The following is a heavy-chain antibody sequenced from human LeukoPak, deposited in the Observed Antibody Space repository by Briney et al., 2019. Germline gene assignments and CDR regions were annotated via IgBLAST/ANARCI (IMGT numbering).Heavy chain of an antibody. CDR3: ASLEYSSSRNWFDP. J-gene: IGHJ5*02. V-gene: IGHV3-53*01. Sequence: GGSLRLSCAASVFTLSSNYMSWVRQAPGQGLEWVAVIYSGGSTYYADSVKGRFTISRDSSKNTLYLQMNSLRAEDTAVYYCASLEYSSSRNWFDPWGQGTLVTVSS. D-gene: IGHD6-6*01. CDR1: VFTLSSNY. CDR2: IYSGGST.